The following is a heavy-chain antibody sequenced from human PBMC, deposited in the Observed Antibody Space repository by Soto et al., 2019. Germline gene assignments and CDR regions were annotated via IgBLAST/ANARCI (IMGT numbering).Heavy chain of an antibody. CDR2: ISGSGGRP. Sequence: EVQLVESGGGLVQPGGSLRLSCAASGFTFSSYAMSWVRQAPGKGREWVSAISGSGGRPYYADSVKGRFTISRDNSKNTLYLQMNSLRAEDTAVYYCAKRNGYYYGSGSYSPLYYFDFWGLGTLVTVSS. V-gene: IGHV3-23*04. D-gene: IGHD3-10*01. CDR1: GFTFSSYA. CDR3: AKRNGYYYGSGSYSPLYYFDF. J-gene: IGHJ4*02.